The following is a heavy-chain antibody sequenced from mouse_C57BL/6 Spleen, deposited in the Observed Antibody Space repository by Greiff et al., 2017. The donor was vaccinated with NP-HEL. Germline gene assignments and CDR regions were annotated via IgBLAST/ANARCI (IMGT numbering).Heavy chain of an antibody. CDR3: ARSLITTVVAKIIDYAMDY. V-gene: IGHV1-80*01. CDR2: IYPGDGDT. Sequence: QVQLKESGAELVKPGASVKISCKASGYAFSSYWMNWVKQRPGKGLEWIGQIYPGDGDTNYNGKFKGKATLTADKSSSTAYMQLSSLTSEDSAVYFCARSLITTVVAKIIDYAMDYWGQGTSVTVSS. D-gene: IGHD1-1*01. CDR1: GYAFSSYW. J-gene: IGHJ4*01.